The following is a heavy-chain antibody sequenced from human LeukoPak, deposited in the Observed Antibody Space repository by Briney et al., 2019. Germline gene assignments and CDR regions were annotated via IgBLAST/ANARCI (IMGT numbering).Heavy chain of an antibody. CDR1: GYTFTDYG. V-gene: IGHV1-18*01. D-gene: IGHD6-19*01. J-gene: IGHJ4*02. CDR3: ARESSGWYYFDY. Sequence: ASVKVSCKTSGYTFTDYGITWVRQAPGQGLEWMGWISAYNGNTNYAQKLQGRVTMTTDTSTSTAYMELRSLRSDDTAVYYCARESSGWYYFDYWGQGTLVTVSS. CDR2: ISAYNGNT.